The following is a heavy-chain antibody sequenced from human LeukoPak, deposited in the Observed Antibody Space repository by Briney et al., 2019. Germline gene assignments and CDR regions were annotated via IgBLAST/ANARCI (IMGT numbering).Heavy chain of an antibody. V-gene: IGHV4-34*01. CDR3: AREGGPYRPLDY. Sequence: PSETLSLTCTVSGASISGYYWTWIRQPPGKGLEWIGEVNLQGSTNYNPSLKSRVAISVDKSENHISPKLTSVTAADTAVYYCAREGGPYRPLDYSGQGTLVTVAS. CDR1: GASISGYY. J-gene: IGHJ4*02. CDR2: VNLQGST.